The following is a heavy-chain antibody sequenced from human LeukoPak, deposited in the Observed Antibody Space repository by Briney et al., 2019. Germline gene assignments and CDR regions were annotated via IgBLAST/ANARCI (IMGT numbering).Heavy chain of an antibody. Sequence: GGSLRLSCAASGFTFSSYSMNWVRQAPGKGLEWVSSISSSSSYIYYADSVKGRFTISRDNAQSSLYLQMNSLRAEDTAVYYCARARYGDYVADYWGQGTLVTVSS. CDR2: ISSSSSYI. CDR3: ARARYGDYVADY. J-gene: IGHJ4*02. D-gene: IGHD4-17*01. V-gene: IGHV3-21*01. CDR1: GFTFSSYS.